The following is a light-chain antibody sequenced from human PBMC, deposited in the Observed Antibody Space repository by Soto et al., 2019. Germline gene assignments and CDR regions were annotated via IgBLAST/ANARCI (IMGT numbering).Light chain of an antibody. Sequence: QSALTQPASVSGSPGQSIIISCTGTSSDVGGFNFVSWYQQHPGKAPKLMIYEVSNRPSGVSNRFSGSKSGTTASLTISGLQAEDEADYYCSSYTTSSALVFGGGTKLTVL. J-gene: IGLJ2*01. CDR1: SSDVGGFNF. CDR3: SSYTTSSALV. CDR2: EVS. V-gene: IGLV2-14*01.